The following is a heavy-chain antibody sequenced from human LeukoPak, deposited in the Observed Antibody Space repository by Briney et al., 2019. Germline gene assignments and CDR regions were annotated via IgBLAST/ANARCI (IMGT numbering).Heavy chain of an antibody. CDR2: ISSSSSYI. D-gene: IGHD6-6*01. J-gene: IGHJ4*02. V-gene: IGHV3-21*01. CDR3: ARDSGVAALDY. Sequence: GGSLRLSCAASGFTSSSYSMNWVRQAPGKGLEWVSSISSSSSYIYYADSVKGRFTISRDNAKNSLYLQMNSLRAEDTAVYYCARDSGVAALDYWGQGTLVTVSS. CDR1: GFTSSSYS.